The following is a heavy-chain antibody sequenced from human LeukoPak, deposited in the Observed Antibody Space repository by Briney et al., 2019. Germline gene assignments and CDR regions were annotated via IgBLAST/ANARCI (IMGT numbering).Heavy chain of an antibody. CDR1: GGSFSDYH. Sequence: SETLSLTCAVYGGSFSDYHWSWIRQPPGKGLEWIGEINHSGSTNYNPSLKSRVTISVDTSKNQFSLKLSSVTAADTAAYYCARGTPMATNYYFDYWGQGTLVTVSS. D-gene: IGHD5-18*01. CDR3: ARGTPMATNYYFDY. CDR2: INHSGST. V-gene: IGHV4-34*01. J-gene: IGHJ4*02.